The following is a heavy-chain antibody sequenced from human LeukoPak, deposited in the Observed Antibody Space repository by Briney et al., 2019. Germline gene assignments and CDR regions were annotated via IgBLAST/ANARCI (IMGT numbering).Heavy chain of an antibody. CDR2: ISYDGSNK. D-gene: IGHD3-22*01. CDR1: GFTFSSYA. V-gene: IGHV3-30*04. CDR3: ARTITDSSGYYDPFDY. Sequence: PGRSLRLSCAASGFTFSSYAMHWVRQAPGKGLEWVAVISYDGSNKYYADSVKGRFTISRDNSKNTLYLQMNSLRAEDTAVYYCARTITDSSGYYDPFDYWGQGTLVTVSS. J-gene: IGHJ4*02.